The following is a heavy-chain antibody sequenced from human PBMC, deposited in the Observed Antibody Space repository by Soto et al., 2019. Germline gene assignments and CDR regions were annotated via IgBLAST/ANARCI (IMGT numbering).Heavy chain of an antibody. CDR2: ISWNCGSI. V-gene: IGHV3-9*01. CDR1: GFTFDDYA. Sequence: GGSLRLSCAASGFTFDDYAMHWVRQAPGKGLEWVSGISWNCGSIGYADSVKGRFTISSDKSKNSLYLQMNSLRAEDTALYYCAKEIVEQITGTSSYIDVWGKGTTVTVSS. CDR3: AKEIVEQITGTSSYIDV. D-gene: IGHD1-7*01. J-gene: IGHJ6*03.